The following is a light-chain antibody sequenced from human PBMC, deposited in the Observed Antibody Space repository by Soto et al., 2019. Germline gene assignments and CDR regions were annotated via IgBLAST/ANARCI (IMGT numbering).Light chain of an antibody. J-gene: IGKJ3*01. CDR1: QSVSSSY. CDR2: GAS. V-gene: IGKV3-20*01. Sequence: EIVLTQSPGTLSLSPGERATLSCRASQSVSSSYLAWYQHKPGQPPRLLIYGASTRASGIPDRFSGGGSGTDFPLTISRLEPEDFAMYYCQRYGRSPPGFTFGPGTRVDI. CDR3: QRYGRSPPGFT.